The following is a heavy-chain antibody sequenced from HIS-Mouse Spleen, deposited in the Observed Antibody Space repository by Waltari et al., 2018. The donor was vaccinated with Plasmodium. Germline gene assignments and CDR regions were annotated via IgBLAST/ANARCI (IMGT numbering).Heavy chain of an antibody. J-gene: IGHJ4*02. CDR2: KWYDGSNK. D-gene: IGHD3-9*01. Sequence: QVQLVESGGGVVQPGRSLSLSCAASGFTFRSFGLHWVRPAPGKGLEVVSVKWYDGSNKYYADSVKGRVTISRDNSKNTLYLQMNSLRAEDTAVYYCAKGGNYDILTGPDYWGQGTLVTVSS. CDR1: GFTFRSFG. CDR3: AKGGNYDILTGPDY. V-gene: IGHV3-33*06.